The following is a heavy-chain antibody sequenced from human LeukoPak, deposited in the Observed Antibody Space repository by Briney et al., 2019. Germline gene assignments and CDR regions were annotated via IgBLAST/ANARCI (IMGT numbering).Heavy chain of an antibody. CDR2: IYASGST. J-gene: IGHJ4*02. CDR1: GGSISDFY. V-gene: IGHV4-4*07. D-gene: IGHD3-22*01. Sequence: SETLSLTCTVSGGSISDFYWSWIRQTAGRGLEWIGRIYASGSTNYNPSLKSRVTMSVDRSKSHFSLKLTSVTAADTAIYYCARDSGYDSSGYYYWGQGTLVTVSS. CDR3: ARDSGYDSSGYYY.